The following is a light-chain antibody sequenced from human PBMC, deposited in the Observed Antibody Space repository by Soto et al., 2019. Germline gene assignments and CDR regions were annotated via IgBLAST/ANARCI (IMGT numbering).Light chain of an antibody. CDR3: QHRNSSFT. CDR1: QSVGSY. CDR2: DAS. J-gene: IGKJ3*01. Sequence: IVLTQSPATLSLSPGERATLSCRASQSVGSYLAWYQQKPGQAPRLLIYDASNRDTGIPARFSGSGSGTDFTLTISSLEPEDSAVYYCQHRNSSFTFGPGTKMDIK. V-gene: IGKV3-11*01.